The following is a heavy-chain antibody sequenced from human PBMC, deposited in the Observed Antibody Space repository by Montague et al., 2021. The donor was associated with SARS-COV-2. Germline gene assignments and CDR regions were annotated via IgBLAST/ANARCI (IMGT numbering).Heavy chain of an antibody. D-gene: IGHD2-15*01. CDR2: IYSSGST. J-gene: IGHJ4*02. V-gene: IGHV4-4*07. CDR1: GGSISNYY. Sequence: SETLSLTCTVSGGSISNYYWSWIRQPAGKGLEWIGRIYSSGSTXXXPSXXXRVTMSVDTSKNQFSLELSSVTAADTAIYYCARDYSHCSGGSCVFDYWGQGTLVTVSS. CDR3: ARDYSHCSGGSCVFDY.